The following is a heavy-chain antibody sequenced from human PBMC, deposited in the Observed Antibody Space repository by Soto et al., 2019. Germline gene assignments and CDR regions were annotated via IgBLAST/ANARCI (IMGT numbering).Heavy chain of an antibody. Sequence: ASVKVSCKASGGTFSSYTISWVRQAPGQGLEWMGRIIPILGIANYAQKFQGRVTITADKSTSTAYMELSSLRSEDTAVYYCASKPLGELSLERWFDPWGQGTLVTVSS. CDR2: IIPILGIA. J-gene: IGHJ5*02. CDR3: ASKPLGELSLERWFDP. V-gene: IGHV1-69*02. CDR1: GGTFSSYT. D-gene: IGHD3-16*02.